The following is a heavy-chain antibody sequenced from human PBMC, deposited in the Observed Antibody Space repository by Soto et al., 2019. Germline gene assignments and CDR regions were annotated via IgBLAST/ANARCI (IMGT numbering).Heavy chain of an antibody. CDR2: INSDGSST. CDR1: GFTSSNYW. V-gene: IGHV3-74*01. J-gene: IGHJ4*02. D-gene: IGHD1-26*01. Sequence: EVQLVESGGGSVQPGGSLRLSCAASGFTSSNYWMHWVRQAPGKGLVWVSRINSDGSSTSYADSVKGRFTISRDNAKNTLYLQMNSLGGEDTAVYYCARGGGRSYDDSDYWGQGTLVTVSS. CDR3: ARGGGRSYDDSDY.